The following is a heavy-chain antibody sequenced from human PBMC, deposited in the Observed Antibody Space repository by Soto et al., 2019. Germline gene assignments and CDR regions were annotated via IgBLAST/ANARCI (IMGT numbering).Heavy chain of an antibody. Sequence: LETLSLKRSVAGGSISSHHWSWIRQPPGKGLEWIGYIYYSGSTNKNPSLKSRVTISVDTSKNQFSLKLNSVTAADTAVYYCARHDNGDYDSAFDIWGQGKMVTVS. V-gene: IGHV4-59*08. CDR2: IYYSGST. J-gene: IGHJ3*02. CDR3: ARHDNGDYDSAFDI. D-gene: IGHD4-17*01. CDR1: GGSISSHH.